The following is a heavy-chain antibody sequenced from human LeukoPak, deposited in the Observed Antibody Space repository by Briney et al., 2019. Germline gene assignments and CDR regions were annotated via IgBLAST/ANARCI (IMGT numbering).Heavy chain of an antibody. J-gene: IGHJ4*02. V-gene: IGHV3-33*01. Sequence: PGGSLRLSCAASGFTFSSFGMHWVRQSPGKGPEWVAVIWYDGSTKVYADSVKGRFTISRDNSRNTLYLQVNSLRAEDTAVYYCARDRYSSMWSVFEYWGQGALVTVSS. D-gene: IGHD6-13*01. CDR2: IWYDGSTK. CDR1: GFTFSSFG. CDR3: ARDRYSSMWSVFEY.